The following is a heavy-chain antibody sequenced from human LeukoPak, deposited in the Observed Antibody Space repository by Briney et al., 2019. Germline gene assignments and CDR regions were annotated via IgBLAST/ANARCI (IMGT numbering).Heavy chain of an antibody. CDR3: ARDQVDIVVVPAAIVNAFDI. Sequence: ASVTVSCKASGGTFSSYAISWVRQAPGQGLEWMGGIIPIFGTANYAQKFQGRVTITADESTSTAYVELSSLRSEDTAVYYCARDQVDIVVVPAAIVNAFDIWGQGTMVTVSS. J-gene: IGHJ3*02. CDR2: IIPIFGTA. CDR1: GGTFSSYA. V-gene: IGHV1-69*13. D-gene: IGHD2-2*03.